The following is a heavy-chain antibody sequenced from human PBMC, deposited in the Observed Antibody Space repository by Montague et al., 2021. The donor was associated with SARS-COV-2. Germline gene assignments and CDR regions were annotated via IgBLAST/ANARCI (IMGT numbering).Heavy chain of an antibody. J-gene: IGHJ6*02. CDR3: ARGGTYHYGMDV. CDR1: DGSISSPNW. Sequence: SETLSLTCAVSDGSISSPNWWNWVRQPPGKRLEGIGEIYYTGDTNYNPSLKSRVTIFIDKSKNHFSLQLSDVTAADTAVYYCARGGTYHYGMDVWGQGTTVAVSS. D-gene: IGHD3-16*01. CDR2: IYYTGDT. V-gene: IGHV4-4*02.